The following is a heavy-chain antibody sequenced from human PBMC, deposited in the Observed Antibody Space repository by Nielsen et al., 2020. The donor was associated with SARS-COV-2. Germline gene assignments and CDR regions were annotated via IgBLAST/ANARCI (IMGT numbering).Heavy chain of an antibody. CDR1: GFTFRNHE. D-gene: IGHD6-19*01. J-gene: IGHJ6*02. Sequence: GESLKISCAASGFTFRNHEMNWVRQIPGKGLEWVSTIGVSGGGTYYADSLKGRFTISRDNSKNTLYLQMNSLGADDTAIYYCTRRVAGGTMDVWGQGTTVTVSS. V-gene: IGHV3-23*01. CDR2: IGVSGGGT. CDR3: TRRVAGGTMDV.